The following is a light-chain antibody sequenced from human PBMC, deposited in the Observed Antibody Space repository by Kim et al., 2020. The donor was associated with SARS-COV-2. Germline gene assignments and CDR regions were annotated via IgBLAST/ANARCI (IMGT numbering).Light chain of an antibody. CDR3: SAWDSGLRAQV. CDR2: RND. Sequence: RAATLTCTGNSNNIGHRGAVWLQQHQGHPPKLLSYRNDNRPSVISDRFSASRSGITASLTITGLQPEDGADYYCSAWDSGLRAQVFGGGTQLTVL. V-gene: IGLV10-54*01. J-gene: IGLJ3*02. CDR1: SNNIGHRG.